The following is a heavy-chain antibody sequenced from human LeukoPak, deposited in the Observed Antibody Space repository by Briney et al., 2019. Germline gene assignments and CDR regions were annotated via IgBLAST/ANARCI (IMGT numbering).Heavy chain of an antibody. CDR2: IYHSGST. D-gene: IGHD3-3*01. CDR1: GYSISSGYY. V-gene: IGHV4-38-2*02. J-gene: IGHJ4*02. CDR3: ARARGNTIFGVVITPYDY. Sequence: SETLSLTCTVSGYSISSGYYWGWIRQPPGKGLEWIGSIYHSGSTYYNPSLKSRVTISVDTSKNQFSLKLSSVTAADTAVYYCARARGNTIFGVVITPYDYWGQGTLVTVSS.